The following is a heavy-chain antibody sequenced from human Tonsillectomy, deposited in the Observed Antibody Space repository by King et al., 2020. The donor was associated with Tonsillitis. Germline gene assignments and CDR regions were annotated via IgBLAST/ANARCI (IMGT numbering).Heavy chain of an antibody. CDR1: GYTFTSYY. J-gene: IGHJ4*02. Sequence: VQLVESGAEVKKPGASVKVSCKASGYTFTSYYMHWVRQAPGQGLEGMGIINPSGVSTSYAQKFQGRVTMTRDTSTSTVYMELSSLSSEDTAVYYCARGYNRGLPYWGQGTLVTVSS. CDR2: INPSGVST. V-gene: IGHV1-46*01. CDR3: ARGYNRGLPY. D-gene: IGHD1-14*01.